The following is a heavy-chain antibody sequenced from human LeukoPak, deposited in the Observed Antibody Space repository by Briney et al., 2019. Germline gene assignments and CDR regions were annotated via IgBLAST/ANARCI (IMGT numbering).Heavy chain of an antibody. CDR1: XXXVXXNY. CDR3: AXETYSSSPXFDY. V-gene: IGHV3-53*01. J-gene: IGHJ4*02. Sequence: GGSLRLSCAAXXXXVXXNYMXXXXXAPGXGLELVSVLYSGYSTXYADSVKGRFTISRDXAKNSLYLQMNXLRAEDTAXYXXAXETYSSSPXFDYXXQGTLVTVSS. CDR2: LYSGYST. D-gene: IGHD6-6*01.